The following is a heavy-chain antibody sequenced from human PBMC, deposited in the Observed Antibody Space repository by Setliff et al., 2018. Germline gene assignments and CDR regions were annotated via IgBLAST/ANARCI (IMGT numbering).Heavy chain of an antibody. D-gene: IGHD3-16*01. CDR3: ARGPTLIDS. J-gene: IGHJ4*02. CDR2: ISAGTTYI. V-gene: IGHV3-21*01. CDR1: GFTFSYYW. Sequence: PGGSLRLSCAASGFTFSYYWVSWVRQAPGKGLECVSSISAGTTYIYYADSVKGRFTISRDNAKNSLYLEMNSLRAEDTAVYYCARGPTLIDSWGQGTLVTVSS.